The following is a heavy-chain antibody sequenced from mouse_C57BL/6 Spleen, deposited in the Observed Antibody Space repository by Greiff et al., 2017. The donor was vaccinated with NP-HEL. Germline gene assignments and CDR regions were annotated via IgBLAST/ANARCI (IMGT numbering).Heavy chain of an antibody. V-gene: IGHV1-80*01. CDR1: GYAFSSYW. D-gene: IGHD2-4*01. J-gene: IGHJ3*01. CDR3: ARSLYDYDSAWLAY. Sequence: QVQLQQSGAELVKPGASVKISCKASGYAFSSYWMNWVKQRPGKGLEWIGQIYPGDGDTNYNGKFKGKATLTADKSSSTAYMQLSSLTSEDSAVYFCARSLYDYDSAWLAYWGQGTLVTVSA. CDR2: IYPGDGDT.